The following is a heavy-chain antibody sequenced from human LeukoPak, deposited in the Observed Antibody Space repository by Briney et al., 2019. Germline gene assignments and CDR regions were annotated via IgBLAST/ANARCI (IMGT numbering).Heavy chain of an antibody. J-gene: IGHJ4*02. CDR1: GFTFCSYS. V-gene: IGHV3-21*01. D-gene: IGHD2-2*01. CDR2: ISSSSSYI. CDR3: ARDCSSTSCFDY. Sequence: GGSLRLSCAASGFTFCSYSMNWVRQAPGKGLEWVSSISSSSSYIYYADSVKGRFTISRDNAKNSLYLQMNSLRAEDTTVYYCARDCSSTSCFDYWGQGTLVTVSS.